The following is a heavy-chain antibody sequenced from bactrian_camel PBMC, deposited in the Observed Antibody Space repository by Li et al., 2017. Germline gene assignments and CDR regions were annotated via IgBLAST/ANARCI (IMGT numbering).Heavy chain of an antibody. CDR2: IDSGGST. CDR1: LFSYPY. D-gene: IGHD2*01. V-gene: IGHV3S10*01. CDR3: AADTIFRGAYRLPSKPDVSY. Sequence: VQLVESGGGLVQPGGSLRLSCASSLFSYPYMTWVRQGPGKGLEWIASIDSGGSTYYADSVRGRFTISQDETKKTVYLQMNSLQLEDTAMYYCAADTIFRGAYRLPSKPDVSYWGQGTQVTVS. J-gene: IGHJ6*01.